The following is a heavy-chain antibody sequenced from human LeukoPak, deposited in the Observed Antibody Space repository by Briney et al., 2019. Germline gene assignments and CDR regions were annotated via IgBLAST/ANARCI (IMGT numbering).Heavy chain of an antibody. CDR1: GFTVSSNY. CDR2: IYSGGST. CDR3: ARNIVVVPAAMGFDWFDP. V-gene: IGHV3-66*01. D-gene: IGHD2-2*01. J-gene: IGHJ5*02. Sequence: PGGSLRLSCAASGFTVSSNYMSWVRQAPGKGLEWVSVIYSGGSTYYADSVKGRFTISRDNSKNTLYLQMNSLRAEDTAVYYCARNIVVVPAAMGFDWFDPWGQGTLVTVSS.